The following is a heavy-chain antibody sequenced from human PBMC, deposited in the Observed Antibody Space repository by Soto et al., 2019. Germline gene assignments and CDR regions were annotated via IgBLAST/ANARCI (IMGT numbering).Heavy chain of an antibody. D-gene: IGHD2-21*02. V-gene: IGHV3-23*01. CDR1: GFPFAPST. J-gene: IGHJ4*02. Sequence: EVQLLQSGGGLVQPGGSLTLSCGVSGFPFAPSTMSWVRQAPGKGLGGVSTISVSVGSTYSADSVQGRFTVSSDISDNTLFLRMTSLTADDTAVYFCAKRDVPHSTSNAYFYDHWGRGVLVTVSS. CDR2: ISVSVGST. CDR3: AKRDVPHSTSNAYFYDH.